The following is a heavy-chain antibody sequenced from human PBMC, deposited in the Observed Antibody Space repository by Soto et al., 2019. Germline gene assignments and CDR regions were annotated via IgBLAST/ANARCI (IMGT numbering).Heavy chain of an antibody. Sequence: PSETLSLTCNISGGSISSSNYNWGWTRQPPGKWLEWIGSIFYSGSPYYNPSLKSRVTISVDTSKNQFSLKLSSVTAADTAVYCCARSYSSSWYWVFDYWGQGTLVTVS. CDR3: ARSYSSSWYWVFDY. CDR2: IFYSGSP. D-gene: IGHD6-13*01. J-gene: IGHJ4*02. CDR1: GGSISSSNYN. V-gene: IGHV4-39*01.